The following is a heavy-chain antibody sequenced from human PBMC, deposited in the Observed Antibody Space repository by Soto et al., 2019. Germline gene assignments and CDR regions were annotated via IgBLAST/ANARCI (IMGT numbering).Heavy chain of an antibody. CDR2: INPSGGST. CDR1: GYTFTSYY. D-gene: IGHD3-3*01. CDR3: ARERVDYYYGMDV. V-gene: IGHV1-46*01. Sequence: SVKVSCKASGYTFTSYYMHWVRQAPGQGLEWMGIINPSGGSTSYAQKFQGRVTMTRDTSTSTVYMELSSLRSEDTAVYYCARERVDYYYGMDVWGQGTTVTVSS. J-gene: IGHJ6*02.